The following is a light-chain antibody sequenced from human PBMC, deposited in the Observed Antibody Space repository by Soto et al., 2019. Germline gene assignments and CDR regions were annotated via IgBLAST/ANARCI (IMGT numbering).Light chain of an antibody. Sequence: DNKMTQAPSTLSASVGDRVTITCRASQSISSWLAWYQQKPGKAPKLLIYKASSLERGGPSRFSGSGSGTEFTLTISSLQPDDFATYYCQQYNSYSWTFGQGTKVDI. CDR2: KAS. J-gene: IGKJ1*01. CDR3: QQYNSYSWT. CDR1: QSISSW. V-gene: IGKV1-5*03.